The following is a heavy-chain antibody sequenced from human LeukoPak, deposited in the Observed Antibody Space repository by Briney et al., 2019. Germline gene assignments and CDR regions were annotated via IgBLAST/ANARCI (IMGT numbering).Heavy chain of an antibody. CDR1: GGSISSSSYY. CDR2: IYYSGST. D-gene: IGHD3-9*01. CDR3: ARASILTGYYIPHYYYYYMDV. Sequence: SETLSLTCTVSGGSISSSSYYWGWIRQPPGKGLEWIGSIYYSGSTYYNPSLKSRFTISVDTSKNQFSLKLSSVTAADTAVYYCARASILTGYYIPHYYYYYMDVWGKGTTVTVSS. V-gene: IGHV4-39*07. J-gene: IGHJ6*03.